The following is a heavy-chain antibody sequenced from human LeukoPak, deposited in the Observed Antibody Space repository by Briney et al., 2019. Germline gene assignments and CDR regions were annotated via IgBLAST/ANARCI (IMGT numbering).Heavy chain of an antibody. CDR3: AREESGGFFDY. D-gene: IGHD2-8*02. V-gene: IGHV3-73*01. Sequence: PGGSLKLSCAASGFSFSGSAFYWVRQASGTGLEWVGRIRSKSNNYAAAYAASVKGRFTVSRDDSKNTAYLQMNSLKTEDTAVYYCAREESGGFFDYWGQGTLVTVSS. CDR1: GFSFSGSA. J-gene: IGHJ4*02. CDR2: IRSKSNNYAA.